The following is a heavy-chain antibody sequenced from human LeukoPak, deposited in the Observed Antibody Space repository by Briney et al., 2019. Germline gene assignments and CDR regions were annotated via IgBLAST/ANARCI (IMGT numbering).Heavy chain of an antibody. J-gene: IGHJ4*02. CDR1: GFTFSSYS. V-gene: IGHV3-48*04. CDR2: ISSSSSTI. D-gene: IGHD3/OR15-3a*01. Sequence: GGSLRLSCAASGFTFSSYSMNWVRQAPGKGLEWVSYISSSSSTIYYADSVKGRFTISRDNAKSSLFLQMNSLRAEDTAVYYCARDVEASNFWTGYSYWGQGSLVTVSS. CDR3: ARDVEASNFWTGYSY.